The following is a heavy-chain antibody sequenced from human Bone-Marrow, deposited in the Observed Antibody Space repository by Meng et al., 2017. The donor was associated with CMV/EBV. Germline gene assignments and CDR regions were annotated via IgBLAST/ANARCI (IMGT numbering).Heavy chain of an antibody. J-gene: IGHJ3*02. CDR3: AKRSTLTINHAAFDI. V-gene: IGHV3-11*01. CDR2: ISSSGYTI. D-gene: IGHD1-14*01. CDR1: GFTFSDYY. Sequence: GGSLRLSCAASGFTFSDYYMTWIRQAPGKGLEWVSYISSSGYTISYADPVKGRFTISRDNAKNSLYLQLNGLRAEDTAVYYCAKRSTLTINHAAFDIWGRGTMVPVSS.